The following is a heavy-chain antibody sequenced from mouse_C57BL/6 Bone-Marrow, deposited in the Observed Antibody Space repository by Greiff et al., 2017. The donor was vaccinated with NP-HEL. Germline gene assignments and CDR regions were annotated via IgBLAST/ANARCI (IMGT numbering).Heavy chain of an antibody. J-gene: IGHJ3*01. CDR3: ASYYSNGCAY. Sequence: EVQLQQSGPELVKPGASVKISCKASGYTFTDYYMNWVKQSHGKSLEWIGDINPNNGGTSYNQKFKGKATLTVDKSSSTAYMELRSLTYEDAAVYYCASYYSNGCAYWGQGTLVTVSA. CDR2: INPNNGGT. CDR1: GYTFTDYY. V-gene: IGHV1-26*01. D-gene: IGHD2-5*01.